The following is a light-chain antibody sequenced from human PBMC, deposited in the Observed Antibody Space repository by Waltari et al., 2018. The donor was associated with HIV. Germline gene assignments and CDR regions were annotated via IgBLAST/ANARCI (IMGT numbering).Light chain of an antibody. Sequence: QSVLTQPPSASGTPGQRVTISCSGTTSNVGNNFVSWYQQLPGTAPKLLIYRDNQWPSGVPDRFSGSKSGASASLAISGLRSEDEGDYHCATWDVSLGASYVFGAGTKVTVL. CDR3: ATWDVSLGASYV. CDR1: TSNVGNNF. CDR2: RDN. V-gene: IGLV1-47*01. J-gene: IGLJ1*01.